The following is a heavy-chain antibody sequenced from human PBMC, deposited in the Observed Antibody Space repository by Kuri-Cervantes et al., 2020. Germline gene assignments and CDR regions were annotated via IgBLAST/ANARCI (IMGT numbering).Heavy chain of an antibody. CDR3: ARDRRLVTPIDAFDI. CDR1: GGSISSYY. Sequence: GSLRLSCTVSGGSISSYYWSWIRQPPGKGLEWIGYIYYSGSTNYNPSLKSRVTISVDTSTDQFSLKLSSVTAADTAVYYCARDRRLVTPIDAFDIWGQGTMVTVSS. J-gene: IGHJ3*02. V-gene: IGHV4-59*01. D-gene: IGHD3-9*01. CDR2: IYYSGST.